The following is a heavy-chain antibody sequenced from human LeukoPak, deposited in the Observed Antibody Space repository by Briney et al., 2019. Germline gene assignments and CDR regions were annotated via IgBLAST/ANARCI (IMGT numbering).Heavy chain of an antibody. CDR2: IDWDDDK. V-gene: IGHV2-70*11. CDR3: ARMRIAAAGTRYFDY. Sequence: SGPALVKPTETLTLTCTFSGFSLSTSGMCVSWIRQPPGKALQWLARIDWDDDKYYSTSLETRLTISKDTSKNQVVLTMTKMDPVDTATYYCARMRIAAAGTRYFDYWGQGTLVTVSS. CDR1: GFSLSTSGMC. D-gene: IGHD6-13*01. J-gene: IGHJ4*02.